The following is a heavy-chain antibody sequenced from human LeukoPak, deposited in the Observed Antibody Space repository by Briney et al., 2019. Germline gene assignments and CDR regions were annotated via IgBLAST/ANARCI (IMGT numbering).Heavy chain of an antibody. J-gene: IGHJ4*02. CDR1: GYTFTSYY. D-gene: IGHD3-10*01. V-gene: IGHV1-46*01. Sequence: ASVKVSCKASGYTFTSYYMHWVRQAPGQGLEWMGIINPSGGSTSYAQKFQGRVTMTRDTSTSTVYMELSSLRSEDTAVYYCARLVHVVRGVHYFDYWGQGTLVTVSS. CDR3: ARLVHVVRGVHYFDY. CDR2: INPSGGST.